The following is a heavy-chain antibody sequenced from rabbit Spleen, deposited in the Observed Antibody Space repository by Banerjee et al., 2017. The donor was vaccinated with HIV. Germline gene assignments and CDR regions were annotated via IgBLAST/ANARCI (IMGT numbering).Heavy chain of an antibody. J-gene: IGHJ4*01. CDR2: IDSGSSGFT. CDR1: GVSFSGSSY. CDR3: VRDVGYPGWGYGDLNL. D-gene: IGHD7-1*01. V-gene: IGHV1S40*01. Sequence: LEESGGDLVKPGASLTLTCIASGVSFSGSSYMCWVRQAPGKGLEWIACIDSGSSGFTYFASWAKGRFTISKTSSTTVTLQMTSLTAADTATYFCVRDVGYPGWGYGDLNLWGPGTL.